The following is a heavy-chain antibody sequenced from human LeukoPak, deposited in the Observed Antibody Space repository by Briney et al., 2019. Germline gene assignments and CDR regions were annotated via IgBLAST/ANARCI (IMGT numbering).Heavy chain of an antibody. V-gene: IGHV3-20*04. CDR3: ARDLGQYYDTSDNWFDP. Sequence: GGSLRLSRAASGFTFDDYGMSWVRQAPGKGLEWVSGINWNGGSTGYADSVKGRFTISRDNAKNTLNLQMNSLRAEDTAVYYCARDLGQYYDTSDNWFDPWGQGTLVTVSS. D-gene: IGHD3-22*01. CDR2: INWNGGST. J-gene: IGHJ5*02. CDR1: GFTFDDYG.